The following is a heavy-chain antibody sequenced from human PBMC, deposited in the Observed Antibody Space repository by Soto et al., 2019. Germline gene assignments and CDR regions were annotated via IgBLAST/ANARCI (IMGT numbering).Heavy chain of an antibody. V-gene: IGHV3-21*01. D-gene: IGHD6-6*01. J-gene: IGHJ4*02. CDR3: AGGGGELVPGFDY. CDR1: GFTFSSYS. CDR2: ISSSSSYI. Sequence: EVQLVESGGGLVKPGGSLRLSCAASGFTFSSYSMNWVRQAPGKGLEWVSSISSSSSYIYYADSVKGRFTISRDNAKNPLYLQMSRRVAEAAAVYYGAGGGGELVPGFDYWGQGTLVTVSS.